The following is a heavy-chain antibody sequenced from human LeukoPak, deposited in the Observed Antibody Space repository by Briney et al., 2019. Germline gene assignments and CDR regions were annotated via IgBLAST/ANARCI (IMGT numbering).Heavy chain of an antibody. D-gene: IGHD6-13*01. CDR3: ARDPLYNSPDLPLFDS. CDR2: IYYSGST. CDR1: GGSISSYY. Sequence: SETLSLTCTVSGGSISSYYWSWIRQPPGKGLEWIGYIYYSGSTNYNPSLKSRVTMSVDTSKNQFYLKVTSVTAADTAVYYCARDPLYNSPDLPLFDSWGQGTLVTVSS. J-gene: IGHJ4*02. V-gene: IGHV4-59*12.